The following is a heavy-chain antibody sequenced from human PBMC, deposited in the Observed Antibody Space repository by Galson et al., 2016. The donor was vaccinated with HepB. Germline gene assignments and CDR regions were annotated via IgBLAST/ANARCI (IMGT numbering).Heavy chain of an antibody. D-gene: IGHD3-10*02. J-gene: IGHJ4*02. CDR1: GFTFTNYG. Sequence: SLRLSCAASGFTFTNYGLSWVRQAPGKGLEWVCAISGSGASTFYADSVKGRFTLSRDNSKNVVYLRMDRLGAEDTALYYCAKALRPSVPDDFFDAWGRGTLVTVSS. CDR3: AKALRPSVPDDFFDA. V-gene: IGHV3-23*01. CDR2: ISGSGAST.